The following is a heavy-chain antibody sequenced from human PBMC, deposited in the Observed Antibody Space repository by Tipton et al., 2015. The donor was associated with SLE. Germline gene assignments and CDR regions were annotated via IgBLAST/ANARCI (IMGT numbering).Heavy chain of an antibody. V-gene: IGHV4-59*13. D-gene: IGHD2-2*02. CDR3: VRALWLDKDFAVVPPGIRLRAFDI. J-gene: IGHJ3*02. Sequence: TLSLTCTVSGASTITKYWTWIRQSPGKGLEWIGYANRNEGTKIKSSLERRVTISLDTSRSQFSLRLSSVTAADTAVYYCVRALWLDKDFAVVPPGIRLRAFDIWGQGTMVTVSS. CDR2: ANRNEGT. CDR1: GASTITKY.